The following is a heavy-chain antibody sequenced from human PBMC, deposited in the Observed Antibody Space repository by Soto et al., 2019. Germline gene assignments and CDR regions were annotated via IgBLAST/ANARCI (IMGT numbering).Heavy chain of an antibody. CDR1: GGSISSGGYY. V-gene: IGHV4-31*03. CDR2: IYYSGST. Sequence: SQTLSLTCTVSGGSISSGGYYWSWIRQHPGKGLEWIGYIYYSGSTYYNPSLKSRVTISVDTSKNQFSLKLSSVTAADTAVYYCASSRYGDYSYGMDVWGQGTTVTVSS. D-gene: IGHD4-17*01. J-gene: IGHJ6*02. CDR3: ASSRYGDYSYGMDV.